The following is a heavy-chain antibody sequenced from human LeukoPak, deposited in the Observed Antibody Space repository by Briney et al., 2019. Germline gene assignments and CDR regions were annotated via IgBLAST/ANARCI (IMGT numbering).Heavy chain of an antibody. CDR1: GFTFSSYS. J-gene: IGHJ4*02. V-gene: IGHV3-21*01. Sequence: RGSLRLSCAASGFTFSSYSMNWVRQAPGKGLEWVSSISYSSTYIYYADSVKGRFTISRDNAKNSLYLQMNSLRAEDTAVYYCAGGSSGILDYWGQGTLVTVSS. CDR2: ISYSSTYI. CDR3: AGGSSGILDY. D-gene: IGHD6-13*01.